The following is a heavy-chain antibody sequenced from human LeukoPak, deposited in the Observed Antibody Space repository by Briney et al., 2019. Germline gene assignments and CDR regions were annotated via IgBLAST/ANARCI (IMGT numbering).Heavy chain of an antibody. V-gene: IGHV4-39*01. CDR2: VYYTGST. D-gene: IGHD2-2*01. CDR1: GASVSSSNYY. J-gene: IGHJ6*03. CDR3: ARVVSTRKKTKVGYYYYMDV. Sequence: SETLSLTCTVSGASVSSSNYYWGWIRQPPGKGLEWVGSVYYTGSTYHNPSLKSRVTMSIDTSRNQFSLKLSSVTAADTAVYYCARVVSTRKKTKVGYYYYMDVWGKGTTVTVSS.